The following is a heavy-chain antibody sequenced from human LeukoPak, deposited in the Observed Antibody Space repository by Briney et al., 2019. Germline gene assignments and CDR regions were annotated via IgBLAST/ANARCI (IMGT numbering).Heavy chain of an antibody. CDR2: INHSGST. D-gene: IGHD6-13*01. CDR1: GGSFSGYY. Sequence: PSETLSLNCAVYGGSFSGYYWSWIRQPPGKGLEWIGEINHSGSTNYNPSLKSRVTISVDTSKNQFSLKLSSVTAADTAVYYCARTYSSSWYYYYHMDVWGKGTTVTVSS. V-gene: IGHV4-34*01. J-gene: IGHJ6*03. CDR3: ARTYSSSWYYYYHMDV.